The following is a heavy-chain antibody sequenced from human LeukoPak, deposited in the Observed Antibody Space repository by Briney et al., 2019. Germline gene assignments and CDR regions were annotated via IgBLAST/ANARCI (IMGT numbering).Heavy chain of an antibody. J-gene: IGHJ4*02. Sequence: GASVKVSCKASGYTFTSYGISWVRQAPGQGLEWMGWISAYNGNTNYAQKLQGRVTMTIDTSTSTAYMELRSLRSDDTAVYYCARATYYYGSGSYLSDYWGQGTLVTVSS. D-gene: IGHD3-10*01. CDR3: ARATYYYGSGSYLSDY. CDR2: ISAYNGNT. CDR1: GYTFTSYG. V-gene: IGHV1-18*01.